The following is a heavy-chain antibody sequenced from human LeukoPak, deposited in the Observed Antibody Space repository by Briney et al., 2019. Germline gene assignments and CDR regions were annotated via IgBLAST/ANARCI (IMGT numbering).Heavy chain of an antibody. CDR1: GFTFSSYS. CDR3: ARDEDGSGSYYT. Sequence: GGSLRLSCAASGFTFSSYSMNWVRQAPGKGLEWVSSISSSSSYIYYADSVKGRFTISRDNAKNSLYLQMNSLRAEDTAVYYCARDEDGSGSYYTWGQGTLVTVSS. D-gene: IGHD3-10*01. V-gene: IGHV3-21*01. J-gene: IGHJ5*02. CDR2: ISSSSSYI.